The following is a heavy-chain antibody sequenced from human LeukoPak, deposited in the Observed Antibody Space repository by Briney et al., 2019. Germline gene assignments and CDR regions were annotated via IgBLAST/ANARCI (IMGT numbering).Heavy chain of an antibody. CDR2: INHSGAT. J-gene: IGHJ6*02. D-gene: IGHD3-10*01. V-gene: IGHV4-34*01. CDR1: GGSFSDYY. Sequence: SETLSLTCAVYGGSFSDYYWTWIRQSPGKGLEWIGEINHSGATDYNPSLKSRGTISVDTSKNQFSLKVRSVTAEDTAVYYCARRVRGVIISFYYYNGMDVWGQGTTVTVSS. CDR3: ARRVRGVIISFYYYNGMDV.